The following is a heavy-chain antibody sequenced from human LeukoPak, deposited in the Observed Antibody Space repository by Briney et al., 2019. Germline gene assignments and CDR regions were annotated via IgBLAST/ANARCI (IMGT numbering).Heavy chain of an antibody. J-gene: IGHJ3*02. V-gene: IGHV4-34*01. CDR1: GVSFSGYY. CDR2: INQRGST. CDR3: ARSNLAAGTAFDI. D-gene: IGHD6-13*01. Sequence: PSETLSLTCAVYGVSFSGYYWSWRRQPPGKGLEWIGEINQRGSTTYNPSLKSRVTISLDTPRNQFLLRLSSVTAADTAVYYCARSNLAAGTAFDIWSQGTMVTVSS.